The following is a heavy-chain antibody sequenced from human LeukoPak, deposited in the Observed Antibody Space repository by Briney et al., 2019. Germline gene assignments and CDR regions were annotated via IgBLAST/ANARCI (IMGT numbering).Heavy chain of an antibody. CDR2: IGGSGSTI. Sequence: GGSLRLSCAASGFTFSTYEMNWVRQAPGKGLEWVSYIGGSGSTIYYADSVKGRFTISRDNAKSSLYLQMNSLRVEDTAVYYCARGTYYFEEWGQGTLVTVSS. V-gene: IGHV3-48*03. J-gene: IGHJ4*02. CDR1: GFTFSTYE. CDR3: ARGTYYFEE. D-gene: IGHD1/OR15-1a*01.